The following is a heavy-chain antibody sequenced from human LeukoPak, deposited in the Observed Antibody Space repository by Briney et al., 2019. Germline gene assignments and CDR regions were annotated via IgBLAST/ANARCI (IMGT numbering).Heavy chain of an antibody. Sequence: GGSLRLSCGASGFTFGTYWMHWVRQAPGKGLEWVSFISSRTTTIYYADSVKGRFTISRDNAKNSLYLQMNSLRAEDTAVYYCVRDGGSWEMPHWFDPWGQGTLVTVSS. CDR3: VRDGGSWEMPHWFDP. V-gene: IGHV3-48*01. CDR1: GFTFGTYW. J-gene: IGHJ5*02. D-gene: IGHD3-16*01. CDR2: ISSRTTTI.